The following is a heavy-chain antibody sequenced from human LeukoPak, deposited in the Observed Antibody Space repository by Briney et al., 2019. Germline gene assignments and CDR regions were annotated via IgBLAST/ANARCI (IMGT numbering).Heavy chain of an antibody. CDR3: ARSITMVRGVIITDYYYGMDV. Sequence: ASVKVSCKASGYTSTSYDINWVRQATGQGLEWMGWMNPNSGNTGYAQKFQGRVTMTRNTSISTAYMELSSLRSEDTAVYYCARSITMVRGVIITDYYYGMDVWGQGTTVTVSS. CDR1: GYTSTSYD. J-gene: IGHJ6*02. D-gene: IGHD3-10*01. CDR2: MNPNSGNT. V-gene: IGHV1-8*01.